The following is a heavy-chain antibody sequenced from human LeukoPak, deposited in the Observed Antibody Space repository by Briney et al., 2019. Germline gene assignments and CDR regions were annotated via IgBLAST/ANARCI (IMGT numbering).Heavy chain of an antibody. V-gene: IGHV4-4*07. CDR2: IYTSGST. CDR3: ARAGWQQLVSAFDI. D-gene: IGHD6-13*01. J-gene: IGHJ3*02. CDR1: GGSISSYY. Sequence: PSETLSLTCTVSGGSISSYYWSWIRQPAGKGLEWIGRIYTSGSTNYNPSLKSRVTMSVDTSKNQFSLKLSSVAAADTAVYYCARAGWQQLVSAFDIWGQGAMVTVSS.